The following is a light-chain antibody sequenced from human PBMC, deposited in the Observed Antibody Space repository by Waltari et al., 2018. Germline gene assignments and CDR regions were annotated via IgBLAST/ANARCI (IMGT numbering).Light chain of an antibody. V-gene: IGKV1-12*01. CDR3: QQGNNFPPT. CDR1: QGISNY. CDR2: AAS. Sequence: DIQMTQSPSSVSASVGDRVTITCRASQGISNYLAWYQQKPGKAPKFLIYAASILQSGIPSRFSGSGSGTEFTLTINGLQPEDFATYFCQQGNNFPPTFGQGTEVEI. J-gene: IGKJ1*01.